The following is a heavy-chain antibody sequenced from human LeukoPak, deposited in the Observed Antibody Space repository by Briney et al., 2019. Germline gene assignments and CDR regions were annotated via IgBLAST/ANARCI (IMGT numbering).Heavy chain of an antibody. Sequence: SETLSLTCTVSGGSISSYYWSWIRQPPGKGLEWIGYIYYSGSTNYNPSLKSRVTISVDTSKNQFSLKLSSVTAADTAVYYCAGALRGVIGRRGYYFDYWGQGTLVTVSS. D-gene: IGHD3-10*01. CDR1: GGSISSYY. CDR3: AGALRGVIGRRGYYFDY. CDR2: IYYSGST. J-gene: IGHJ4*02. V-gene: IGHV4-59*01.